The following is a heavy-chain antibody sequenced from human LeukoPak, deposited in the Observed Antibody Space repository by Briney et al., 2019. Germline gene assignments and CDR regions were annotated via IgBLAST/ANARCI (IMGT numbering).Heavy chain of an antibody. CDR3: ATLTVRGGFDP. V-gene: IGHV3-21*01. D-gene: IGHD3-10*01. J-gene: IGHJ5*02. CDR2: ISSSSSYI. CDR1: GFTFSSYS. Sequence: GGSLRLSCAAYGFTFSSYSMNWVRQAPGKGLEWVSSISSSSSYIYYADSVKGRFTISRDNAKNSLYLQMNSLRAEDTAVYYCATLTVRGGFDPWGQGTLVTVSS.